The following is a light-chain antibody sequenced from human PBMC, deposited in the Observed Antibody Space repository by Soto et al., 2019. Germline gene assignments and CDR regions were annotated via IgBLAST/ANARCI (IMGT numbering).Light chain of an antibody. Sequence: EIELTQSPPALSLSPWERATLSCRASQSVSSYLAWYQQKPGQAPRLLIYDASNRATGIPARFSGSGSGTDFTLTISSLEPEDFAVYYCQQRSNWPLTFGGGTKVDIK. CDR3: QQRSNWPLT. CDR1: QSVSSY. CDR2: DAS. V-gene: IGKV3-11*01. J-gene: IGKJ4*01.